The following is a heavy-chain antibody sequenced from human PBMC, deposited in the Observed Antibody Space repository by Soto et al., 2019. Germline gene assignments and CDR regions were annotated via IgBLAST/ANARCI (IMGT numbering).Heavy chain of an antibody. V-gene: IGHV1-18*01. J-gene: IGHJ6*02. CDR2: ISAYNGNT. D-gene: IGHD3-10*01. CDR3: AETYGSGSYYKSGGMDV. Sequence: QVQLVQSGAEVKKPGASVKVSCKASGYTFTSYGISWVRQAPGQGLEWMGWISAYNGNTNYAQKLQGRVTMTTDTSTRTDYMEMRSLRSDATAVYYCAETYGSGSYYKSGGMDVWGQGTTVTVSS. CDR1: GYTFTSYG.